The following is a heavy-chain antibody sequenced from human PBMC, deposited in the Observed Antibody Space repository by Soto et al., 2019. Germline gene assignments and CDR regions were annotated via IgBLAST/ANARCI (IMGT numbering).Heavy chain of an antibody. J-gene: IGHJ5*02. CDR1: GFTFSNYG. CDR2: ISYGGSNK. D-gene: IGHD3-16*02. CDR3: ARDLQPKGPRYFPGWFDP. Sequence: AGGSLRLSCAASGFTFSNYGMHWVRQAPGEGLDWVAVISYGGSNKYYADSVKGRFTISRDNSKNTLYLQMNSLRSEDTAVYYCARDLQPKGPRYFPGWFDPRGQGTLVTVSS. V-gene: IGHV3-30*03.